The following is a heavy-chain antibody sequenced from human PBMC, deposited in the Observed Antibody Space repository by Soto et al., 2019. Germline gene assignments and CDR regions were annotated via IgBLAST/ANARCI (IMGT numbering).Heavy chain of an antibody. J-gene: IGHJ5*02. CDR1: GGSISSGDYY. CDR2: IYYSGST. CDR3: SRWWSGSRQGFDP. Sequence: QVQLQESGPGLVKPSQTLSLTCTVSGGSISSGDYYWSWIRQHPGKGLEWIGYIYYSGSTYYNPSLKSRGNLSIDTSKNQFSLKVRSWTAADNAVYYCSRWWSGSRQGFDPWGQGTLVTVSS. D-gene: IGHD3-3*01. V-gene: IGHV4-31*03.